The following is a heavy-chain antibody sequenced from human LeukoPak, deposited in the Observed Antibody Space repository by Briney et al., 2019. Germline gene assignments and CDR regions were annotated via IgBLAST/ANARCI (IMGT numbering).Heavy chain of an antibody. J-gene: IGHJ6*03. V-gene: IGHV4-59*01. CDR1: GGSISSYY. Sequence: PSATLSLTCTVSGGSISSYYWSWIRQPPGKGLEWIGYIYYSGSTNYNPSLKSRVTISVDTSKNQFSLKLSSVTAADTAVYYCARSSKAGLEQWLVGFRGNYYMDVWGKGTTVTISS. CDR3: ARSSKAGLEQWLVGFRGNYYMDV. CDR2: IYYSGST. D-gene: IGHD6-19*01.